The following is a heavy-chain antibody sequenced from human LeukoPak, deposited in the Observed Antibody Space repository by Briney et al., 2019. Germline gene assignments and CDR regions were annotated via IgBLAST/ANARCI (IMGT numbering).Heavy chain of an antibody. CDR1: GYTFTSYG. CDR3: ARGRYCSGGSCYSGLTRFDP. V-gene: IGHV1-18*01. J-gene: IGHJ5*02. Sequence: ASVKVSCKASGYTFTSYGISWVRQAPGQGLEWMGWISAYNGNTNYAQKLQGRVTMTTDTSTSTAYMALRSLRSDDTAVYYCARGRYCSGGSCYSGLTRFDPWGQGTLVTVSS. CDR2: ISAYNGNT. D-gene: IGHD2-15*01.